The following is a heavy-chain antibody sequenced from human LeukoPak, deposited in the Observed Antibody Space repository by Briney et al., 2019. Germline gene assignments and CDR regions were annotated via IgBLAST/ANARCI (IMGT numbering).Heavy chain of an antibody. CDR2: IRYDGSNK. J-gene: IGHJ4*02. Sequence: GGSLRLSCAASGFTFSSYGMHWVRQAPGRGLEWVAFIRYDGSNKYYADSVRGRFTISRDNSKNTLYLQMNSLRAEDTAVYYCAKDARSGYSSNLFDYWGQGTLVTVSS. CDR3: AKDARSGYSSNLFDY. CDR1: GFTFSSYG. V-gene: IGHV3-30*02. D-gene: IGHD6-19*01.